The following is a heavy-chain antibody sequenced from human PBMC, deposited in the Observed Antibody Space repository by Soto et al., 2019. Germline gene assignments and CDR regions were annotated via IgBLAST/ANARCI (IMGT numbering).Heavy chain of an antibody. V-gene: IGHV3-53*04. CDR1: GFAVSSNY. Sequence: GGSLRLSCAACGFAVSSNYMSWVRQAPGKGLEWVSVIYSGGSTYYADSVKGRFPISRHNSKNTLYLQMNSLRAEDTAVYYCARGLTFSAFESWGQGHMVTVSS. CDR2: IYSGGST. CDR3: ARGLTFSAFES. J-gene: IGHJ3*02.